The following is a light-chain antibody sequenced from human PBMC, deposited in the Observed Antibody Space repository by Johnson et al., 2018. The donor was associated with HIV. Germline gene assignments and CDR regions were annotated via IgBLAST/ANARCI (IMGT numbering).Light chain of an antibody. CDR1: SSNIGNNY. Sequence: QSVLTQPPSVSAAPGQKVTISCSGSSSNIGNNYVSWYQQLPGTAPKLLIYENNKRPSGIPDRFSGSKSGTSATLGITGLPTGDEADYYCGTWDTRLSATFGTGTKVTVL. CDR2: ENN. V-gene: IGLV1-51*02. CDR3: GTWDTRLSAT. J-gene: IGLJ1*01.